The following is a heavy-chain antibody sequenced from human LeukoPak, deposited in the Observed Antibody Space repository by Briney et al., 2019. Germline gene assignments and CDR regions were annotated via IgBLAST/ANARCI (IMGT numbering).Heavy chain of an antibody. D-gene: IGHD5-18*01. J-gene: IGHJ4*02. Sequence: GRSLRLSCAASGFTLSSCDMNGVRHAPGKGLEWVLYISGSGSTIYYADSVKGRFPFSRDNAKNSLYLQMNRLRVEDTAVYYWAKQDAYSDGFRAIDYWGQGTLVTVSS. V-gene: IGHV3-48*03. CDR1: GFTLSSCD. CDR2: ISGSGSTI. CDR3: AKQDAYSDGFRAIDY.